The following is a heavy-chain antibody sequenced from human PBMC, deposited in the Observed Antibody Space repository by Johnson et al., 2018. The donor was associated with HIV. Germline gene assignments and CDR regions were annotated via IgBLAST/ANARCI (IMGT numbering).Heavy chain of an antibody. CDR3: ASDSSGYDERGEKDAFDI. D-gene: IGHD3-22*01. Sequence: QVQLVESGGGVVQPGRSLRLSCAASGFTFSSYAMHWVRQAPGKGLEWVAVISYDGSNKYYADSVKGRFTISRDNSKNTLYLQMNSLRAEDTAVYYCASDSSGYDERGEKDAFDIWGQGTKVTVSS. J-gene: IGHJ3*02. CDR1: GFTFSSYA. CDR2: ISYDGSNK. V-gene: IGHV3-30-3*01.